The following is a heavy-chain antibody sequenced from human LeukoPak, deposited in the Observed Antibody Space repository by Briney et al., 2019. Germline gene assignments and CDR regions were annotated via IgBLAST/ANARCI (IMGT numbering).Heavy chain of an antibody. J-gene: IGHJ4*02. CDR1: GYSFTKFW. Sequence: SGGSLKIPCKGFGYSFTKFWIAWVRPMPGKGLGWMGIIYPGDSDTKYSPTFQGQVTISAHKSISTAYLQWNSLKASDTAMYYCARLVAPLPVDYWGQGTLVTVSS. V-gene: IGHV5-51*01. CDR3: ARLVAPLPVDY. CDR2: IYPGDSDT. D-gene: IGHD6-6*01.